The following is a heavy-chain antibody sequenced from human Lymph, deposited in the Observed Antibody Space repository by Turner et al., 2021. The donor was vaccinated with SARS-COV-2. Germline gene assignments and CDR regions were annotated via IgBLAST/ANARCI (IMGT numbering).Heavy chain of an antibody. CDR1: VGPFSSYA. CDR2: IIPIVGTA. V-gene: IGHV1-69*01. Sequence: QVQLVQSGAEVKKPGSSVKVSCKASVGPFSSYAISWVRQAPGQGLEWMGEIIPIVGTANYAQKFQGRVTITADASTSTAHMELSSLRSEDTAVYYCARGSRDCSSTSCYPFFDYWGQGTLVTVSS. J-gene: IGHJ4*02. CDR3: ARGSRDCSSTSCYPFFDY. D-gene: IGHD2-2*01.